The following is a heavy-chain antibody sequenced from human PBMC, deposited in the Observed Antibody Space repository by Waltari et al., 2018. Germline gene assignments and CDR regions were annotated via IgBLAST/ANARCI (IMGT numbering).Heavy chain of an antibody. CDR2: ISISSSYI. J-gene: IGHJ3*02. CDR3: ARPKWELYHYDAFDI. D-gene: IGHD1-26*01. V-gene: IGHV3-21*01. CDR1: GFTFSSYS. Sequence: EVQLVESGGGLVKPGGSLRLSCAASGFTFSSYSMNWVRQAPGKVLEWVSSISISSSYIYYADSVKGRFTISRDNAKNSLYLQMNSLRAEDTAVYYCARPKWELYHYDAFDIWGQGTMVTVSS.